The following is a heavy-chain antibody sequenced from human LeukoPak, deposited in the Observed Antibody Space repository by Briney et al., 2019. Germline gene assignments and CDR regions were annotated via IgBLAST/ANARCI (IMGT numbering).Heavy chain of an antibody. V-gene: IGHV1-8*01. CDR2: MSPDSGYT. CDR3: ARDSDASGSYLDYFDS. Sequence: ASVKVSCKASGYTFTSYDITWVRQATGQGLEWMRWMSPDSGYTGYAQTFQGRVTLTRNTSVSTAFMELSSLRSEDTAVYYCARDSDASGSYLDYFDSWGQGTQVTVSS. CDR1: GYTFTSYD. D-gene: IGHD3-22*01. J-gene: IGHJ4*02.